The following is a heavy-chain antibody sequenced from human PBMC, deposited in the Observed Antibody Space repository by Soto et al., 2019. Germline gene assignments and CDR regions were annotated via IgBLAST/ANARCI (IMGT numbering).Heavy chain of an antibody. V-gene: IGHV4-34*01. CDR3: ARDIFFVFGGEIYYSFGMAV. D-gene: IGHD3-16*01. Sequence: SETLSLTCAVNGGSFSEYYWSWLRQPPGKGLEWIGEINQSGTTHYNPSLKRRINISIDTSKNQFALNLTSVTAADTATYYCARDIFFVFGGEIYYSFGMAVGGRGTTVTVSS. CDR2: INQSGTT. CDR1: GGSFSEYY. J-gene: IGHJ6*02.